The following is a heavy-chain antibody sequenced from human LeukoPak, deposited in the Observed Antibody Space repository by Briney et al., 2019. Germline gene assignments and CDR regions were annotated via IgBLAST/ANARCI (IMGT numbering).Heavy chain of an antibody. Sequence: ASVKVSCKASGYTFTSYDINWVRQATGQGLEWMGWMNPNSGNTGYAQKFQGRVTMTRNTSISTAYMELSSLRSEDTAVYYCARGSAYYYDSSGSTAFDIWGQGTMVTVSS. CDR3: ARGSAYYYDSSGSTAFDI. CDR2: MNPNSGNT. V-gene: IGHV1-8*01. J-gene: IGHJ3*02. CDR1: GYTFTSYD. D-gene: IGHD3-22*01.